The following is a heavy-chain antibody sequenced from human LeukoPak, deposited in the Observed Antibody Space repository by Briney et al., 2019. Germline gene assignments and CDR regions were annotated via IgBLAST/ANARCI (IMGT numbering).Heavy chain of an antibody. D-gene: IGHD6-19*01. CDR2: IYYSGST. V-gene: IGHV4-59*01. Sequence: PSETLSLTCTVSGYSINSSYYCNWIRQPPGKGLEWIEHIYYSGSTSYNPPLKSRITIAVDTSKKQFSLKLSSVTAADTAVYYCARGYSSSYYYYYMDVWGKGTTVTVSS. CDR3: ARGYSSSYYYYYMDV. J-gene: IGHJ6*03. CDR1: GYSINSSYY.